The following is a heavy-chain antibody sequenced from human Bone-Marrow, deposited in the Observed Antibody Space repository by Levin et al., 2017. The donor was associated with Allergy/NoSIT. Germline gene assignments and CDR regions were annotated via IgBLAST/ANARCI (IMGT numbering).Heavy chain of an antibody. J-gene: IGHJ6*02. CDR1: GFTFTNYG. Sequence: GESLKISCEASGFTFTNYGMHWVRQAPGKGLEWVAVISNDGINTNRAVSVAGRFSISRDNSRNTLYLQMNSLTTEDTGVYYCSKDGGFAVRAMDVWGQGTTVNVTS. D-gene: IGHD6-25*01. CDR3: SKDGGFAVRAMDV. CDR2: ISNDGINT. V-gene: IGHV3-30*18.